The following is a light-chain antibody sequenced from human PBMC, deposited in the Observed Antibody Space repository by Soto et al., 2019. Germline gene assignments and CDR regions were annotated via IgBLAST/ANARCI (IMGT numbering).Light chain of an antibody. CDR3: VLYMGSGIWV. Sequence: QTVVTQEPSFSVSPGRTVTLTCGLSSGSVSTNYYPSWYQQTPGQAPRTLIYNTNTRSSGVPDRFSGSILENKAALTITGAQADDESDYYCVLYMGSGIWVFGGGTKLTVL. CDR2: NTN. V-gene: IGLV8-61*01. J-gene: IGLJ3*02. CDR1: SGSVSTNYY.